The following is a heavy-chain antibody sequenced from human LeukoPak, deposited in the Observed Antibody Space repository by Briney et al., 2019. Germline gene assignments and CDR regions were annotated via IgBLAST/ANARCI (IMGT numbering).Heavy chain of an antibody. Sequence: GGSLRLSCAASGFTFSSYAMSWVRQAPGKGLEWVSAISASGGSTYYADSVKGRFTISRDNSKNTLYLQMNSLRAEDTAVYYCAKTYYYGSGTCNPVEYYFDYWGQGTLVTVSS. D-gene: IGHD3-10*01. J-gene: IGHJ4*02. CDR1: GFTFSSYA. V-gene: IGHV3-23*01. CDR3: AKTYYYGSGTCNPVEYYFDY. CDR2: ISASGGST.